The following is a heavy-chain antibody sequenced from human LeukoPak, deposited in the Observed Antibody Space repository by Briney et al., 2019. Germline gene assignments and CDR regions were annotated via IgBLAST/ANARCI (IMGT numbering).Heavy chain of an antibody. V-gene: IGHV3-21*01. CDR2: ISSSSSYI. CDR3: ARDNLPGYSSSWNAFDI. CDR1: GFTFSSYS. D-gene: IGHD6-13*01. J-gene: IGHJ3*02. Sequence: KTGGSLRLSCAASGFTFSSYSMNWVRQAPGKGLEWVSSISSSSSYIYYADSVKGRFTISRDNAKNSLYLQMNSLRAEDTAVYYCARDNLPGYSSSWNAFDIRGQGTMVTVSS.